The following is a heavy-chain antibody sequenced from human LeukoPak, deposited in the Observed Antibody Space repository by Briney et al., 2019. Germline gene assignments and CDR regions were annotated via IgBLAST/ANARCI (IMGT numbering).Heavy chain of an antibody. CDR2: IIPILGIA. Sequence: SVKVSCKASGGAFSSYTISWVRQAPGQGLEWMGRIIPILGIANYAQKFQGRVTITADKSTSTAYMELSSLRSEDTAVYYCARDSSSSLFDYYYYYMDVWGKGTTVTVSS. J-gene: IGHJ6*03. V-gene: IGHV1-69*04. D-gene: IGHD6-6*01. CDR1: GGAFSSYT. CDR3: ARDSSSSLFDYYYYYMDV.